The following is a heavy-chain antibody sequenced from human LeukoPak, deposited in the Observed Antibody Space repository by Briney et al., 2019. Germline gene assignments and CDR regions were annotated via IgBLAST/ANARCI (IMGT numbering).Heavy chain of an antibody. D-gene: IGHD3-9*01. CDR1: GFTLSSYS. J-gene: IGHJ4*02. Sequence: GGSLRLSCAASGFTLSSYSMNWVRQAPGKGLEWISHITIDLTIIDYADSVKGRFTISRDKAKNSLYLQMNSLRAEDTAVYYCVRDKDWAFGYWGQGTLITVSS. CDR3: VRDKDWAFGY. V-gene: IGHV3-48*01. CDR2: ITIDLTII.